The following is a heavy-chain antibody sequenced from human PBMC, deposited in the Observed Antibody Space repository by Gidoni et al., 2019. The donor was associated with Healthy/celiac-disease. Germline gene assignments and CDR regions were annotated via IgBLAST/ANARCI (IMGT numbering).Heavy chain of an antibody. CDR3: ARALRSGYFYFDY. Sequence: EVQLLDSGGGFVLPGGSLRLSCAASGLTFSSYAMSWVRQAPGKGLGWVSAISGSGGSTYYADSVKGRFTISRDNSKNTLYLQMSSLRAEDTARYYCARALRSGYFYFDYWGQGTLVTVSS. J-gene: IGHJ4*02. D-gene: IGHD3-3*01. CDR1: GLTFSSYA. V-gene: IGHV3-23*01. CDR2: ISGSGGST.